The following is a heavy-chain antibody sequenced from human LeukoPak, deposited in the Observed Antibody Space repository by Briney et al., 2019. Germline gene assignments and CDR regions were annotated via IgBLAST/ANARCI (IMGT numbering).Heavy chain of an antibody. V-gene: IGHV1-69*13. Sequence: SVKVSCKASGGAFSSYAISWVRQAPGQGLEWMGGIIPIFGTANYAQKFQGRVTITADESTSTAYMELSSLRSEDTAVYYCNALPYCSSTSCYGYYYYMDVWGKGTTVTVSS. J-gene: IGHJ6*03. CDR1: GGAFSSYA. CDR3: NALPYCSSTSCYGYYYYMDV. CDR2: IIPIFGTA. D-gene: IGHD2-2*01.